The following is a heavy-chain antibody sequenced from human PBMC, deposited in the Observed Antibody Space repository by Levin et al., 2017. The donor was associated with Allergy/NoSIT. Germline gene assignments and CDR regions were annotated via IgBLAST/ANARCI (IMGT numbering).Heavy chain of an antibody. D-gene: IGHD6-19*01. CDR2: IKQDGSEK. CDR3: ARDLAVAGRGFDY. CDR1: GFTFSSYL. V-gene: IGHV3-7*01. Sequence: PGGSLRLSCAASGFTFSSYLMSWVRQAPGKGLEWVANIKQDGSEKYYLDSVKGRLTISRDNAKNSLYLQMNSLRAEDTAVYYCARDLAVAGRGFDYWGQGTLVTVSS. J-gene: IGHJ4*02.